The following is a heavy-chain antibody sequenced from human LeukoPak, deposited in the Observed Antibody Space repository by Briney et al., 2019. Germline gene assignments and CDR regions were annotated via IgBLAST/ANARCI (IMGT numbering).Heavy chain of an antibody. J-gene: IGHJ4*02. V-gene: IGHV3-48*02. D-gene: IGHD4-17*01. CDR1: GFTFSSYD. CDR2: ISTMSSTK. Sequence: PGGSLRLSCAASGFTFSSYDMNWVRQAPGKGLEWVSYISTMSSTKYYADSVKGRFTISRDNAKNSLYLQMNSLRDEDTAVYYCARGKIDYYYGDYDGFWGQGTLVTVSS. CDR3: ARGKIDYYYGDYDGF.